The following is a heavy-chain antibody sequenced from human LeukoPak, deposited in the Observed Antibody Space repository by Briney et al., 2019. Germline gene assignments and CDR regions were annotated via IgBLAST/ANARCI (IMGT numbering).Heavy chain of an antibody. CDR2: IIPIFGTA. CDR1: GGTFSSYA. Sequence: SVKVSCKATGGTFSSYAISWVRQAPGQGLEWMGGIIPIFGTANYAQKFQGRVTITTDEYTSTAYMELSRLRSEDTAVYYCASSRGYGRVFDYWGQGTLVTVSS. D-gene: IGHD1-26*01. J-gene: IGHJ4*02. V-gene: IGHV1-69*05. CDR3: ASSRGYGRVFDY.